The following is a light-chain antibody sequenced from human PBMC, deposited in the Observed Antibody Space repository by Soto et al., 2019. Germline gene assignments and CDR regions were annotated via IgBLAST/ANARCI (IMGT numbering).Light chain of an antibody. CDR1: SSNIGAGYD. J-gene: IGLJ1*01. V-gene: IGLV1-40*01. CDR2: GNS. CDR3: QSYDSSLSGHYV. Sequence: QSVLTQPPSVSGAPGQRVTISCTGSSSNIGAGYDVHWYQQLPGTAPKLHISGNSNRPSGVPDRFSGSKSGTSASLAITGLQAADEADYYCQSYDSSLSGHYVFGTGTKVTVL.